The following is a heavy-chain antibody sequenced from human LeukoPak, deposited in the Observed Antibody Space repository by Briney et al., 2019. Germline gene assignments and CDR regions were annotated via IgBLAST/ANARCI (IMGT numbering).Heavy chain of an antibody. CDR3: ARGDGDLYYFDY. V-gene: IGHV1-69*06. D-gene: IGHD4-17*01. CDR2: IIPVFGTA. Sequence: SVKVSCKASGGTFSSYAISWVQQAPGQGLEWMGGIIPVFGTANYAQKFQGRVTITADKSTSTAYMELSSLRSEDTAVYYCARGDGDLYYFDYWGQGTLVTVSS. J-gene: IGHJ4*02. CDR1: GGTFSSYA.